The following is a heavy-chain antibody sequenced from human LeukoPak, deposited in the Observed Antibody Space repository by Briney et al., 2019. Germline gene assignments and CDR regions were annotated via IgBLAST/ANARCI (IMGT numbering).Heavy chain of an antibody. CDR2: IKQDGSEK. CDR3: ATAPPLRITMIVVAGYYFDY. D-gene: IGHD3-22*01. CDR1: GFTFSSHW. V-gene: IGHV3-7*01. Sequence: GGSLRLFCAASGFTFSSHWMSWVPQAPGKGLEWVVNIKQDGSEKFYVDYVKGRFTISRDNAKNSLYLQMNSLSAEDTAVYYCATAPPLRITMIVVAGYYFDYWGQGTLVTVSS. J-gene: IGHJ4*02.